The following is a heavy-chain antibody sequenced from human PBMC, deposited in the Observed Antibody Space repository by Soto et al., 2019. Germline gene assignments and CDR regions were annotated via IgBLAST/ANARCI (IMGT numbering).Heavy chain of an antibody. V-gene: IGHV1-69*02. Sequence: QVQLVQSGAEVKKPGSSVKVSCKASGGTFSSYTISWVRQAPGQGLEWMGRIIPILGIANYAQKFQGRVTIXGXKPXSTAYMELSSLRSEDTAVYYCAMEYCSSTRCYRDYWGQGTLVTVSS. CDR2: IIPILGIA. J-gene: IGHJ4*02. CDR1: GGTFSSYT. D-gene: IGHD2-2*02. CDR3: AMEYCSSTRCYRDY.